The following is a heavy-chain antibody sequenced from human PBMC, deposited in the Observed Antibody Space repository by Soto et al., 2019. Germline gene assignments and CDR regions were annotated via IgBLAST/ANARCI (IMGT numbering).Heavy chain of an antibody. CDR1: GGSISSYY. D-gene: IGHD5-18*01. CDR2: IYYSGST. Sequence: SETLSLTCTVSGGSISSYYWSWIRQPPGKGLEWIGYIYYSGSTNYNPSLKSRVTISVDTSKNQFSLKLSSVTAADTAVYYCARCPGEGRTAMVWPPYYYYYYMDVWGKGTTVTVSS. CDR3: ARCPGEGRTAMVWPPYYYYYYMDV. J-gene: IGHJ6*03. V-gene: IGHV4-59*08.